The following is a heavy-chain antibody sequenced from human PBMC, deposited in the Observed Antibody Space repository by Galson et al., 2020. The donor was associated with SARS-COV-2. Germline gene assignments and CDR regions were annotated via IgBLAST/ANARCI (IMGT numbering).Heavy chain of an antibody. J-gene: IGHJ4*02. D-gene: IGHD1-26*01. V-gene: IGHV4-59*01. CDR3: SRGGIVGATGPFDY. Sequence: SETLSLTCTVSGGAISSYYWSWIRQPPGKGLEWIGYIYYSGSTNYNPSLKSRVTISVDTSKNQFSLKLSSVTAADTAVYYCSRGGIVGATGPFDYWGQGTLVTVSS. CDR2: IYYSGST. CDR1: GGAISSYY.